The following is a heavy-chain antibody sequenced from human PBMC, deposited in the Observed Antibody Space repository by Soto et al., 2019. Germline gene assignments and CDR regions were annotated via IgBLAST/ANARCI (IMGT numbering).Heavy chain of an antibody. CDR2: INPSTGNA. Sequence: SVKVSCKASGYSFTSSYLHWVRQAPGQGLEWVGIINPSTGNARYAQNVQGRVTMTRDTSTSTVYMELSSLRSEDTAVYYCARVGYCIGGSCYKYQFDYWGQGTLVTVSS. D-gene: IGHD2-15*01. CDR1: GYSFTSSY. V-gene: IGHV1-46*01. CDR3: ARVGYCIGGSCYKYQFDY. J-gene: IGHJ4*02.